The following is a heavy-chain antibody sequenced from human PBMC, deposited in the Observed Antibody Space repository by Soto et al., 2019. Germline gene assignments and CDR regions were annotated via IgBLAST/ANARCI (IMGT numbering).Heavy chain of an antibody. D-gene: IGHD6-13*01. CDR1: GGSISGSSYY. Sequence: SETLSLTCTVSGGSISGSSYYWGWIRQPPGKGLEWIGSIYYSGSTYYNPSLKSRVTISVDTSKNQFSLKLSSVTAADTAVYYCARRGGAAAAIYTYCRQGTLVTVS. CDR3: ARRGGAAAAIYTY. J-gene: IGHJ4*02. V-gene: IGHV4-39*01. CDR2: IYYSGST.